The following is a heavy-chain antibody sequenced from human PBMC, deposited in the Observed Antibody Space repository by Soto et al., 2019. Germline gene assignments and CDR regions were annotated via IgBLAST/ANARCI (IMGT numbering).Heavy chain of an antibody. CDR1: GGSISSNY. Sequence: SETLSLTCTVSGGSISSNYWTWIRQPPGKGLEWIGYVYNSGSTNYNPSLKSRVTISEDTSKSQFSLKVDSMTAADTAVYYCARYSREAVAGYTLDNWGQGILVTVSS. V-gene: IGHV4-59*01. CDR2: VYNSGST. CDR3: ARYSREAVAGYTLDN. J-gene: IGHJ4*02. D-gene: IGHD6-13*01.